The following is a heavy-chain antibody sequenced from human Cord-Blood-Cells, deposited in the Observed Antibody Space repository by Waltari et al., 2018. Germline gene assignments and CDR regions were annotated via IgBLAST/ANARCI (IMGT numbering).Heavy chain of an antibody. J-gene: IGHJ4*02. D-gene: IGHD3-16*01. CDR2: INHSGST. CDR1: GGSFSGYY. Sequence: QVQLQQWGAGLLKPSETLSLTCAVYGGSFSGYYWSWIRQPPGKGLEWIGEINHSGSTNYNPSLKSRVTISVDTSKNQFSPKLSSVTAADTAVYYCARGSGWGLFDYWGQGTLVTVSS. CDR3: ARGSGWGLFDY. V-gene: IGHV4-34*01.